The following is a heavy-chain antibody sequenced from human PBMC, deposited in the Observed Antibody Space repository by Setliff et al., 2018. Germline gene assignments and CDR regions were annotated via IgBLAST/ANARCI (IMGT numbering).Heavy chain of an antibody. CDR3: ARDLYSSSSGGFYSIDAFDI. Sequence: PSETLSLTCAVSGYSISSGYYWGWIRQPPGKGLEWIGSIYHSGSTYYNPSLKSRVTISVDTSKNQFSLKLSSVIAADTAVYYCARDLYSSSSGGFYSIDAFDIWGQGTMVTVSS. V-gene: IGHV4-38-2*02. D-gene: IGHD6-6*01. CDR2: IYHSGST. CDR1: GYSISSGYY. J-gene: IGHJ3*02.